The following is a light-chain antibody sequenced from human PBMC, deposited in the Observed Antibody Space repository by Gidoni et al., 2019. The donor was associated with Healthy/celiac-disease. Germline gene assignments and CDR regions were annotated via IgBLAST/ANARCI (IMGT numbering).Light chain of an antibody. V-gene: IGKV1-39*01. J-gene: IGKJ3*01. CDR3: QHSYSTPPFT. Sequence: DIQMTQPPSSLSASVGDRVTITRRGNQSISSYLNWYHQKPGKTPKLLINAGSSLQNGVPSRLRGSRSGTKFTLTISRLQPEEFATYYWQHSYSTPPFTFGPGTKVDIK. CDR2: AGS. CDR1: QSISSY.